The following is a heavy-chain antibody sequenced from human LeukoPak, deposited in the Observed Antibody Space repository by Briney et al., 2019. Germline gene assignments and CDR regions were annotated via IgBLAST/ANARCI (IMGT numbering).Heavy chain of an antibody. CDR1: GFTFSSYN. J-gene: IGHJ3*02. V-gene: IGHV3-48*01. Sequence: GGSLRLSCAASGFTFSSYNLNWVRQAPGKGLEWVSFISSSSYTIYYADSVKGRFTISRDNAKNSLFLQMNSLRAEDTAVYYCARETLNTGSFFAFDIWGQGTMVTVSS. CDR2: ISSSSYTI. D-gene: IGHD2/OR15-2a*01. CDR3: ARETLNTGSFFAFDI.